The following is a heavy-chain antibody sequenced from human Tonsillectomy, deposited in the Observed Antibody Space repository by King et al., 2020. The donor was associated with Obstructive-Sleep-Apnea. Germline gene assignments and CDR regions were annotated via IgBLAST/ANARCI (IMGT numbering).Heavy chain of an antibody. CDR3: ARGGYFRA. D-gene: IGHD1-1*01. J-gene: IGHJ5*02. CDR1: GGSFSGYY. Sequence: VQLQQWGAGLLKPSETLSLTCAVYGGSFSGYYWSWIRQPPGKGLEWIGEINHSGSTNYNPSLKSRVTISVDTSKNQFSLTLSSVTAADTAVYYCARGGYFRAWGQGTLVTVSS. CDR2: INHSGST. V-gene: IGHV4-34*01.